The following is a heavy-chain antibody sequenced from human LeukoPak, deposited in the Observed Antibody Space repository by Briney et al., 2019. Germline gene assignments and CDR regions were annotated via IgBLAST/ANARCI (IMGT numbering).Heavy chain of an antibody. CDR2: ISSSSSYI. Sequence: GGSLRLSCAASGFTFSSYSMNWVRQAPGKGLEWVSSISSSSSYIYYADSVKGRFTISRDNAKNSLYLQMNSLRAEDTAVYYCARDPILAAAGVGGAFDIWGQGTMVTVSS. D-gene: IGHD6-13*01. V-gene: IGHV3-21*01. CDR1: GFTFSSYS. CDR3: ARDPILAAAGVGGAFDI. J-gene: IGHJ3*02.